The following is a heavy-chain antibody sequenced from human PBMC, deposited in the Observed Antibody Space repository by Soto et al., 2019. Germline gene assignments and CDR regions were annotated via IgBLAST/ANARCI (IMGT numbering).Heavy chain of an antibody. CDR1: GFIFDNFA. Sequence: GGALRRCCTASGFIFDNFAMTWVRQADGKGLEWFSGISSSGDMTPSAHSAEARFIIPRDNSKNLLYLQLNSLRVEDTALYYCARDCASTSCSVWRHCGQGPLFTVSS. CDR3: ARDCASTSCSVWRH. CDR2: ISSSGDMT. J-gene: IGHJ4*02. V-gene: IGHV3-23*01. D-gene: IGHD2-2*01.